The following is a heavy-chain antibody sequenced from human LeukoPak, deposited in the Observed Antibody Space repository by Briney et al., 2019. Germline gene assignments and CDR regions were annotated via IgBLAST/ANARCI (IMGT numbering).Heavy chain of an antibody. CDR1: GFTFSSYW. CDR2: IKQDGSEK. D-gene: IGHD6-6*01. CDR3: AKDGAARLRYYYGMDV. V-gene: IGHV3-7*03. Sequence: GGSLRLSCAASGFTFSSYWMSWVRQAPGKGLEWVANIKQDGSEKYYVDSVKGRFTISRDNAKNSLYLQMNSLRAEDTAVYYCAKDGAARLRYYYGMDVWGQGTTVTVSS. J-gene: IGHJ6*02.